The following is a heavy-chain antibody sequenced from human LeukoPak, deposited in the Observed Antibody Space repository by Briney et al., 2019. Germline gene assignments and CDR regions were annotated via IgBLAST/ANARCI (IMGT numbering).Heavy chain of an antibody. D-gene: IGHD5-12*01. CDR1: GGSISPYY. CDR2: IHYSGST. Sequence: SETLPLTCTVSGGSISPYYWTWVRQPPGKGLEWIGNIHYSGSTDSNPSLKSRVTFSVDTSKNQFSLEMSSVTAADSAMYYCARGQRGFPFWGQGTLVTVSS. J-gene: IGHJ4*02. CDR3: ARGQRGFPF. V-gene: IGHV4-59*01.